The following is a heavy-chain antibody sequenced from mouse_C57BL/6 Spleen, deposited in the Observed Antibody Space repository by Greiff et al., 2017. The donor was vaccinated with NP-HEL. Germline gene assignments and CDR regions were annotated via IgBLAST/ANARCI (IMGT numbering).Heavy chain of an antibody. CDR3: ARSGYDYDGFAY. V-gene: IGHV1-82*01. Sequence: VKLQESGPELVKPGASVKISCKASGYAFSSSWMNWVKQRPGKGLEWIGRIYPGDGDTNYNGKFKGKATLTADKSSSTAYMQLSSLTSEDSAVYFCARSGYDYDGFAYWGQGTLVTVSA. CDR1: GYAFSSSW. J-gene: IGHJ3*01. CDR2: IYPGDGDT. D-gene: IGHD2-4*01.